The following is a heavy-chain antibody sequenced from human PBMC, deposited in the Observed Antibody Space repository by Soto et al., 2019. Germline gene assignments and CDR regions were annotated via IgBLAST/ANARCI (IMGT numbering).Heavy chain of an antibody. CDR2: INPSGGST. J-gene: IGHJ4*02. CDR1: GYTFTSYY. Sequence: ASVKVSCKASGYTFTSYYMHWVRQAPGQGLEWMGIINPSGGSTSYAQKFQGRVTMTRDTSTSTVYMELSSLRSEDTAVYYCASTMNVWGSYRQSLDYWGQGTLVTVSS. D-gene: IGHD3-16*02. V-gene: IGHV1-46*01. CDR3: ASTMNVWGSYRQSLDY.